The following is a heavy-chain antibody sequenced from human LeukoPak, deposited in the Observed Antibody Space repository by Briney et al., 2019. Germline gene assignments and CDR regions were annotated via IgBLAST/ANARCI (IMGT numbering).Heavy chain of an antibody. CDR1: GGTFSSYA. CDR3: ARGDYGDYGGAFDY. V-gene: IGHV1-18*01. D-gene: IGHD4-17*01. Sequence: ASVKVSCKASGGTFSSYAISWVRQAPGQGLEWMGWISAYNGNTNYAQKLQGRVTMTTDTSTSTAYMELRSLRSDDTAVYYCARGDYGDYGGAFDYWGQGTLVTVSS. J-gene: IGHJ4*02. CDR2: ISAYNGNT.